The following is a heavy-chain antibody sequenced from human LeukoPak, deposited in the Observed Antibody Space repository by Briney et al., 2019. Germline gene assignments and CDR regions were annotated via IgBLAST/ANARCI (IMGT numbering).Heavy chain of an antibody. J-gene: IGHJ6*03. CDR2: IYCSGST. CDR3: ARQLRGYCSRTSCYPNYYYYYMDV. V-gene: IGHV4-39*01. CDR1: GGSISSSSYY. Sequence: SETLSLTCTVSGGSISSSSYYWGWIRQPPGKGLEWIGSIYCSGSTYYNPSLKSRVTISVDTSKDQFSLELSSVTAADTAVYYCARQLRGYCSRTSCYPNYYYYYMDVWGKGTTVTVSS. D-gene: IGHD2-2*01.